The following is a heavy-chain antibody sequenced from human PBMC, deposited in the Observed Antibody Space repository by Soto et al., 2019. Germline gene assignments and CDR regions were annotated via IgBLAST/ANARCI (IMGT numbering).Heavy chain of an antibody. D-gene: IGHD6-6*01. CDR2: IYYSGST. V-gene: IGHV4-59*01. Sequence: SETLSLTCTVSGGSISSYYWSWIRQPPGKGLEWIGYIYYSGSTNYNPSLKSRVTISVDTSKNQFSLKLSSVTAADTAVYYCARASFGRSIAARAWCGDRVSPDYYGMDVWGQGTTVTVSS. CDR1: GGSISSYY. J-gene: IGHJ6*01. CDR3: ARASFGRSIAARAWCGDRVSPDYYGMDV.